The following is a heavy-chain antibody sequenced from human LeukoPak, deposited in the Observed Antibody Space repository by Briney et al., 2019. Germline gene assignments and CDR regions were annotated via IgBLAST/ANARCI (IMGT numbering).Heavy chain of an antibody. V-gene: IGHV3-7*01. D-gene: IGHD4-23*01. CDR2: IKEDGSKK. J-gene: IGHJ4*02. Sequence: PGGSLRLSCAASGFTFNQHSMSWIRQAPGKGLEWVANIKEDGSKKNYVDSVKGRFTISRDNARNSLYLQMNSLRAEDTAVYYCARLPISGGNFDYWGQGTLVTVSS. CDR3: ARLPISGGNFDY. CDR1: GFTFNQHS.